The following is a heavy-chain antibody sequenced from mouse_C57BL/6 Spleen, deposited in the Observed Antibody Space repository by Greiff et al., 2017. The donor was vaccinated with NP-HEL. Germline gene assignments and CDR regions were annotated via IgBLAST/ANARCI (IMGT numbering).Heavy chain of an antibody. D-gene: IGHD2-5*01. CDR2: IYPGDGDT. CDR3: ARGAIVTIYAMDY. Sequence: QVQLKQSGPELVKPGASVKISCKASGYAFSSSWMNWVRQRPGKGLEWIGRIYPGDGDTNDNGKFRGKATLTADKSSSTAYMQLSSLTSEDSAVYFCARGAIVTIYAMDYWGQGTSVTVSS. CDR1: GYAFSSSW. V-gene: IGHV1-82*01. J-gene: IGHJ4*01.